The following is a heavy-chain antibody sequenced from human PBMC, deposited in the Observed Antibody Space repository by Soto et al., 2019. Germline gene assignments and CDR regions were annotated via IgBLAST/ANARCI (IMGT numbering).Heavy chain of an antibody. CDR2: ISESGST. CDR1: GQSFSGHS. J-gene: IGHJ4*02. CDR3: ARGSGIVALPGELEDVNYDF. Sequence: QVQLQQWGAGLVKPSETLSLSCAVYGQSFSGHSWAWIRQPPGKGLEWIGEISESGSTYYNPSLKSRVTISTDTSKKQFSLKLSSVTAADTAAYFCARGSGIVALPGELEDVNYDFWGQGTLVNVSS. V-gene: IGHV4-34*01. D-gene: IGHD1-1*01.